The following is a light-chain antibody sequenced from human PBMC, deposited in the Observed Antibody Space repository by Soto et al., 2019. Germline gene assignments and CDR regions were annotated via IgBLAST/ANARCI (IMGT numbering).Light chain of an antibody. CDR1: QSVSSY. Sequence: EIVLTQSPATLSLATGERATLSCMASQSVSSYLAWYQQKPGQAPRLLIYDASNRATGIPARFSGSGSGTDFTLTISSLEPEDFAVYYCQQRSNWPRSFGPGTKVDIK. CDR2: DAS. J-gene: IGKJ3*01. V-gene: IGKV3-11*01. CDR3: QQRSNWPRS.